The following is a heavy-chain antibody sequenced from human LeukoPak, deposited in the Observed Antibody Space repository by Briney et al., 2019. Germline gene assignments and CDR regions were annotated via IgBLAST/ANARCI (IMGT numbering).Heavy chain of an antibody. Sequence: PGGSLSLSCAASGFTFSSYAMSWVRQAPGKGLEWVSAISGSGGSTYYADSVKGRFTISKDNSSNTLFLQMNSLRAEYTAVYYCSKGRVVVITAYYCDYWGQGTLVTVSS. D-gene: IGHD3-22*01. J-gene: IGHJ4*02. CDR3: SKGRVVVITAYYCDY. V-gene: IGHV3-23*01. CDR2: ISGSGGST. CDR1: GFTFSSYA.